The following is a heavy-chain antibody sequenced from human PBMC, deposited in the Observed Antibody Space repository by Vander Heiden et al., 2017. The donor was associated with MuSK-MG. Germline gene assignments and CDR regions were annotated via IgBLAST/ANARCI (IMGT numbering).Heavy chain of an antibody. CDR2: ISGGGGDT. V-gene: IGHV3-23*01. CDR1: GFTFSSYT. CDR3: ARSPRAVTPGIAGQNWLDS. Sequence: EVQVLESGGGLVQPGGSLRLSCAASGFTFSSYTKSWVREAPGKGLEWVSVISGGGGDTHYAASVKGRCTISRDNSKNTLYLQMSSLRVEDTAVYYCARSPRAVTPGIAGQNWLDSWGQGTLVTVSS. J-gene: IGHJ5*01. D-gene: IGHD3-10*01.